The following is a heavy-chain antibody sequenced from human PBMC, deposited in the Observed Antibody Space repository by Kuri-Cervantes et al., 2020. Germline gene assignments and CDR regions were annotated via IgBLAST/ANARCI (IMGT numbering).Heavy chain of an antibody. Sequence: GGSLRLSCAASGFTFDDYAMHWVRQAPGKGLEWVSGISRNSGSIGYADSVKGRFTISRDNSKNTLYLQMNSLRAEDTAVYYCAKLGAVTYYCYYYMDVWGKGTTVTVSS. CDR1: GFTFDDYA. V-gene: IGHV3-9*01. D-gene: IGHD3-16*01. J-gene: IGHJ6*03. CDR3: AKLGAVTYYCYYYMDV. CDR2: ISRNSGSI.